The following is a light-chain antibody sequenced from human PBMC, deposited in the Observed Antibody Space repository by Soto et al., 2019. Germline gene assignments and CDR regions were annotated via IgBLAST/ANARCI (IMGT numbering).Light chain of an antibody. CDR2: EVS. CDR3: SSYAGSNNFDV. Sequence: QSALTQPPSASGSPGQSVTISCTGTSSDVGGYNYVSWYQQHPGKAPKLVIYEVSKRPSGVPDRFSGSKSGNTASLTVSGLQAEDEADYYCSSYAGSNNFDVFGTGTKLT. J-gene: IGLJ1*01. CDR1: SSDVGGYNY. V-gene: IGLV2-8*01.